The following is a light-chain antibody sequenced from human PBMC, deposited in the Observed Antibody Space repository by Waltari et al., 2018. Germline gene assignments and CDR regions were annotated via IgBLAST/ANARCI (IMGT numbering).Light chain of an antibody. V-gene: IGKV3-20*01. CDR1: QSVGRS. Sequence: EIVLTQSPGTLSLSPGERATLSCRASQSVGRSLAWYQQTTGQAPRLLIYDASSRATGIPDRFSGSGSGTGFSLTISRLEPEDFAVYYCQKYVSLPATFGQGTKVEIK. CDR3: QKYVSLPAT. CDR2: DAS. J-gene: IGKJ1*01.